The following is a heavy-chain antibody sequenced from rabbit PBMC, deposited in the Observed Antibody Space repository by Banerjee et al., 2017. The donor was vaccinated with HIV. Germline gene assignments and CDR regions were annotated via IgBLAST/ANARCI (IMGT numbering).Heavy chain of an antibody. J-gene: IGHJ4*01. CDR1: GFSFSSSYW. D-gene: IGHD4-1*01. Sequence: QSLEESGGDLVKPGASLTLTCTASGFSFSSSYWICWVRQAPGKGLEWIACIYAGSSGSTGYASWAKGRFTVSKTSSTTMTLQMTSLTAADTATYFCARGGSGSGWGDLWGQGTLVTVS. CDR3: ARGGSGSGWGDL. CDR2: IYAGSSGST. V-gene: IGHV1S40*01.